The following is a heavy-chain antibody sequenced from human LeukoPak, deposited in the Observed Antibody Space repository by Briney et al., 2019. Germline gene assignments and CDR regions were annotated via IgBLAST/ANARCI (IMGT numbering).Heavy chain of an antibody. Sequence: NASETLSLTCGVSGGPIYSHYWGWIRQPPGKGLEWIGDIYYKGNTNYNPSLKSRVTISLDTSKNHLSLTLTSVVAADTATYYCMRRDTGWNYSDYWGQGILVTVSS. V-gene: IGHV4-59*08. CDR1: GGPIYSHY. CDR3: MRRDTGWNYSDY. J-gene: IGHJ4*02. D-gene: IGHD6-19*01. CDR2: IYYKGNT.